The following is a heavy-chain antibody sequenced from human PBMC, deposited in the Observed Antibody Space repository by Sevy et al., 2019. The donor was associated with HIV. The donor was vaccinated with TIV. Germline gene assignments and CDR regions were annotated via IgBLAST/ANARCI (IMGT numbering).Heavy chain of an antibody. D-gene: IGHD3-3*01. CDR3: AKTIFGVAQVFDI. CDR1: GASISSNTYY. V-gene: IGHV4-39*01. CDR2: IYYGGST. J-gene: IGHJ3*02. Sequence: GSLRLSCTVSGASISSNTYYWGWIRQPPGKGLEWIGSIYYGGSTFYNPSLKSRVTISVDTSKNQISLKLSSLTAADTAVYYCAKTIFGVAQVFDIWGQGTMVTVSS.